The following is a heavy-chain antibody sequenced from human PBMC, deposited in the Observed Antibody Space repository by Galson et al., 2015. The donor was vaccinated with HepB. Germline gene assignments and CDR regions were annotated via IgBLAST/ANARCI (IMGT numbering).Heavy chain of an antibody. D-gene: IGHD4-17*01. Sequence: SVKVSCKASGYTFTSYGISWVRQAPGQGLEWMGWISAYNGNTNYAQKLQGRVTMTTDTSTSTAYMELRSLRSDDTAVYYCARDPRPPYGDYEAFDIWGQGTMVTVSS. CDR2: ISAYNGNT. J-gene: IGHJ3*02. V-gene: IGHV1-18*01. CDR1: GYTFTSYG. CDR3: ARDPRPPYGDYEAFDI.